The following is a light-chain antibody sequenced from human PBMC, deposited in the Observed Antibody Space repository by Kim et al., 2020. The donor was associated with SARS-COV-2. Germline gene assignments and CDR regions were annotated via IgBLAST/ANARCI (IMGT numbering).Light chain of an antibody. J-gene: IGLJ1*01. CDR1: KLGDKY. CDR3: QAWDSSYV. CDR2: QDS. Sequence: VAVSPEQTASITCSGDKLGDKYACWYQQKPGQSPVLVIYQDSKRPSGIPERFSGSNSGNTATLTISGTQAMDEADYYCQAWDSSYVFGTGTKVTVL. V-gene: IGLV3-1*01.